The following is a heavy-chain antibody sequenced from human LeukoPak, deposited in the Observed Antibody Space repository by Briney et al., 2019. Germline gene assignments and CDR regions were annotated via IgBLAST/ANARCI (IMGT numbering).Heavy chain of an antibody. D-gene: IGHD3-9*01. Sequence: RPGGSLRLSCAASGFTFDDYGISWVRQAAGKGLEWVSGINWNGGSTGYADSVKGRFTISRDNAKNSLYLQMNSLRAEDTALYYCASFGSDYDILTGDYWGQGTLVTVSS. CDR2: INWNGGST. CDR1: GFTFDDYG. CDR3: ASFGSDYDILTGDY. V-gene: IGHV3-20*04. J-gene: IGHJ4*02.